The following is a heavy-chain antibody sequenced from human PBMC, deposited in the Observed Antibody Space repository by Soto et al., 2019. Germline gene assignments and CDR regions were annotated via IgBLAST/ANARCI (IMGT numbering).Heavy chain of an antibody. V-gene: IGHV2-5*02. CDR1: GFSLTTSGVG. CDR2: IYWDDDK. D-gene: IGHD3-3*01. Sequence: QITLNESGPTVVKPTETLTLTCTFSGFSLTTSGVGVGWVRQSPGKAPEWLAFIYWDDDKRYSTSLKRRLTITKDNSKNQVVLTMANVDPADTATYYCAHRVLRAVFGLVTTTAIYFDFWGQGTPVVVSS. J-gene: IGHJ4*02. CDR3: AHRVLRAVFGLVTTTAIYFDF.